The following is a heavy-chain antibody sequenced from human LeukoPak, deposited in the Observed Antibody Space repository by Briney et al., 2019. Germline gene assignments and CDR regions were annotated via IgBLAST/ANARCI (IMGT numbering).Heavy chain of an antibody. CDR2: INTDGSST. J-gene: IGHJ5*02. CDR3: ARERVENWFDP. V-gene: IGHV3-74*01. Sequence: GGSLRLSCAASGFTFSSYWMHWVRQAPGKGLVWVSRINTDGSSTSYADSVKGRFTISRDNAKNTLYLQMNSLRAEDTAVYYCARERVENWFDPWGQGTLVTVSS. CDR1: GFTFSSYW. D-gene: IGHD3-3*01.